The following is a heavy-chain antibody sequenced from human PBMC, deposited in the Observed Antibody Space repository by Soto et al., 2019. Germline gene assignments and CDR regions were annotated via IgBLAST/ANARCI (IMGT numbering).Heavy chain of an antibody. CDR2: ISAYNGNT. CDR1: GYTFTSYG. CDR3: ASDSPPVDY. Sequence: QVQLVQSGAEVKKPGASVKVSGKASGYTFTSYGISWVRQAPGQGLEWMGWISAYNGNTNYAQKLQGRVTMTTDTSTSTAYMELTSMISDGTAEYYCASDSPPVDYWGQGTLVTVSS. J-gene: IGHJ4*02. V-gene: IGHV1-18*01.